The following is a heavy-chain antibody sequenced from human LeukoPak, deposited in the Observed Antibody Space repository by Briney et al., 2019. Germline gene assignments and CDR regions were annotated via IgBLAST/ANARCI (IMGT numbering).Heavy chain of an antibody. J-gene: IGHJ4*02. Sequence: GASVKVSCKASGYAFTSYGISWVRQAPGQGLEWMGWISAYNGNTNYAQKLQGRVTMTTDTSTSTAYMELRSLRSDDTAVYYCARVKIQLWKGYFEDYWGQGTLVTVSS. CDR2: ISAYNGNT. V-gene: IGHV1-18*01. D-gene: IGHD5-18*01. CDR3: ARVKIQLWKGYFEDY. CDR1: GYAFTSYG.